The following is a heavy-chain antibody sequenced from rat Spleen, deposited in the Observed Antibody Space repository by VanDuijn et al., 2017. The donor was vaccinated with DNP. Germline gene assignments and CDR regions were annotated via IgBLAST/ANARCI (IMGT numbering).Heavy chain of an antibody. CDR2: INKDSSTM. Sequence: EVKLVESGGGLVQPGRSLKLSCAASGFNLNDYWMGWVRQAPGKGLEWIGEINKDSSTMNYTPSLKDKFTISRDNAQNTLYLQVNSVDTEDTATYYCAIQLGVFDYWDQGVMVTVSS. V-gene: IGHV4-2*01. J-gene: IGHJ2*01. D-gene: IGHD4-4*01. CDR1: GFNLNDYW. CDR3: AIQLGVFDY.